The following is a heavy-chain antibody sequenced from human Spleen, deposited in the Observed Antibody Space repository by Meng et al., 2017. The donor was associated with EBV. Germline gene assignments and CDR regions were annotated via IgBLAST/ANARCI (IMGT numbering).Heavy chain of an antibody. CDR1: GFTLSSYW. CDR3: AKDCFGDKDS. CDR2: INSDGSVI. J-gene: IGHJ4*02. D-gene: IGHD2-21*01. V-gene: IGHV3-74*01. Sequence: EGQVMGSGGGLVQPGGYLGLSCADSGFTLSSYWVHWVRQAPGKGLVWVSRINSDGSVINYADSVKGRFTISRDNAKNTVYLQMNNLRAEDTAVYYCAKDCFGDKDSWGQGTLVTVSS.